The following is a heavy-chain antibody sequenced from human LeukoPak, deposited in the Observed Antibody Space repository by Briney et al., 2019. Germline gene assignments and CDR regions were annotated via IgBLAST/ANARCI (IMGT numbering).Heavy chain of an antibody. V-gene: IGHV3-30*18. CDR1: GFNFGIYG. CDR3: AKDVRTEAAAMNY. J-gene: IGHJ4*02. Sequence: GGSLRLSCAASGFNFGIYGMHWVRQAPGKGLEWVAVISHDGNNKYYADSVKGRFTISRESSQNTLYLQMNSLRVEDTAVYYCAKDVRTEAAAMNYRGQGSLVIVSS. CDR2: ISHDGNNK. D-gene: IGHD2-2*01.